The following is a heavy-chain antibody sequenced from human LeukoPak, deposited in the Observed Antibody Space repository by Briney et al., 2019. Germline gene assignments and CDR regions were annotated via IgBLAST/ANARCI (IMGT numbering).Heavy chain of an antibody. D-gene: IGHD2-2*01. J-gene: IGHJ4*02. CDR1: GYSISSGYY. V-gene: IGHV4-38-2*02. CDR2: IYHSGSS. Sequence: SETLSLPCTVSGYSISSGYYWGWIRQPPGKGLEWIGSIYHSGSSYYNPSLKSRVTISVDTSKNQFSLKLSSVTAADTAVYYCARVCSSTSCYFYWGQGTLVTVST. CDR3: ARVCSSTSCYFY.